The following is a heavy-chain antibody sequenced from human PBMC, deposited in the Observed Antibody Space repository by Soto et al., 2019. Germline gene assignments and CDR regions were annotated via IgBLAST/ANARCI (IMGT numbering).Heavy chain of an antibody. J-gene: IGHJ5*02. Sequence: EVQLVESGGGLVKPGGSLRLSCAASGFTFSSYSMNWVRQAPGKGLEWVSSISSSSSYIYYADSVKGRFTISRDNAKNSLYLQMNSLRAEDTAVYYCARDSNRSFMTIGGFLSFDPWGQGTLVTVSS. D-gene: IGHD3-10*01. CDR1: GFTFSSYS. CDR3: ARDSNRSFMTIGGFLSFDP. V-gene: IGHV3-21*01. CDR2: ISSSSSYI.